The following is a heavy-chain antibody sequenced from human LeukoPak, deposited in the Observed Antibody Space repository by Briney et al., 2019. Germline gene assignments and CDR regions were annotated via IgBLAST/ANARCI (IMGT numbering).Heavy chain of an antibody. V-gene: IGHV4-34*01. Sequence: SETLSLTCAVYGESFSGYYWTCIRQPPGKGLEWIGEINHSGSTNYSPSLKSRVTISVDTSKNQFSLKLNSVTAADTAVCYCASFRWGVGFEYWGQGTLVTVSS. D-gene: IGHD3-16*01. CDR2: INHSGST. J-gene: IGHJ4*02. CDR3: ASFRWGVGFEY. CDR1: GESFSGYY.